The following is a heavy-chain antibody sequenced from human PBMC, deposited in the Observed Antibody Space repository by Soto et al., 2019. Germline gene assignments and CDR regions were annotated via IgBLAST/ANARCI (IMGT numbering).Heavy chain of an antibody. D-gene: IGHD3-16*01. CDR1: GFTFSSDW. CDR2: IKSDGAAT. CDR3: AKDLSWGQCDY. V-gene: IGHV3-74*03. J-gene: IGHJ4*02. Sequence: EVQLVESGGGLVQPGGSLRLSSVASGFTFSSDWMLWVRQDPGKGLVWVSSIKSDGAATQYAESVKGRFTVSRDNAKNTLYLQMNRLRAEDTAVYYCAKDLSWGQCDYWGQGTLVTVSS.